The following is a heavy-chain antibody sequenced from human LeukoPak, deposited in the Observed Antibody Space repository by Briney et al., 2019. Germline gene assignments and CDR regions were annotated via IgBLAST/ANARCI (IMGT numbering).Heavy chain of an antibody. CDR2: INHSGST. V-gene: IGHV4-34*01. Sequence: SQTLSLTCAVYGRSFSVYYWSWIRQPPGKGREWIGEINHSGSTNYNPSPKSRVTISVDTSKNQFSLKLSSVTAADTAVYYCARAAYYGSGSQLGGLYYYYGMDVWGKGTTVTVSS. CDR3: ARAAYYGSGSQLGGLYYYYGMDV. D-gene: IGHD3-10*01. J-gene: IGHJ6*04. CDR1: GRSFSVYY.